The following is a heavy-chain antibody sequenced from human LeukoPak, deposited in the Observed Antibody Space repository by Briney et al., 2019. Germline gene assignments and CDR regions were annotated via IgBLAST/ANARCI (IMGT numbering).Heavy chain of an antibody. CDR2: ISSSSSDI. V-gene: IGHV3-21*06. D-gene: IGHD6-19*01. J-gene: IGHJ6*03. Sequence: PGGSLRLSCATSGFGFSSYSMNWVRQAPGKGLEWVSSISSSSSDIYYADSLKGRFTISRDNSKNTLYLQMNSLRAEDTAVYFCAKGSKAVLFTRDHYMDVWGKGTTVTISS. CDR3: AKGSKAVLFTRDHYMDV. CDR1: GFGFSSYS.